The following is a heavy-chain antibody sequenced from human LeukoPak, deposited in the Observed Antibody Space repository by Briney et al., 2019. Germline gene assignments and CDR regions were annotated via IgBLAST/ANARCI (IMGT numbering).Heavy chain of an antibody. CDR3: ATHPHRGYCSSTSCYTFDY. Sequence: ASVKVSCKASGYTFTSYGISWVRQAPGQGLEWMGWISAYNGNTNYAQKLQGRVTMTTDTSTSTAYMELRSLRSDDTAVYYCATHPHRGYCSSTSCYTFDYWGQGTLATVSS. V-gene: IGHV1-18*01. D-gene: IGHD2-2*02. CDR2: ISAYNGNT. J-gene: IGHJ4*02. CDR1: GYTFTSYG.